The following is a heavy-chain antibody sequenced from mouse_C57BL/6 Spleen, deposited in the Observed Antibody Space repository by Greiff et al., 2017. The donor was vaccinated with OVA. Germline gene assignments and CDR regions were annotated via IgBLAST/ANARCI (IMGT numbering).Heavy chain of an antibody. J-gene: IGHJ4*01. CDR2: IYPGSGST. CDR3: ARRGNYYGSNPLDY. CDR1: GYTFTSYW. Sequence: QVQLQQPGAELVKPGASVKMSCKASGYTFTSYWITWVKQRPGQGLEWIGDIYPGSGSTNYNEKFKSKATLTVDTSSSTAYMQLSSLTSEDSAVDYCARRGNYYGSNPLDYWGQGTSVTVSS. V-gene: IGHV1-55*01. D-gene: IGHD1-1*01.